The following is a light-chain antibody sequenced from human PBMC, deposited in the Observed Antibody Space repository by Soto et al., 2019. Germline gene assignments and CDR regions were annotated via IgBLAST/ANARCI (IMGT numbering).Light chain of an antibody. CDR3: QQYSSLVT. CDR2: DAS. CDR1: QSINTW. Sequence: IQMTQSPSTLSASVGDRVTITCRASQSINTWLAWYQQKPGKAPKLLIYDASGLESGVPSRFSGSGSGTEFTLTISGLQPDDFATYYCQQYSSLVTFGQGTQVEIK. J-gene: IGKJ2*01. V-gene: IGKV1-5*03.